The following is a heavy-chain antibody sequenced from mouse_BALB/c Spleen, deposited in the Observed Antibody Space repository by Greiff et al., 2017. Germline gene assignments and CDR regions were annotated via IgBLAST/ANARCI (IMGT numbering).Heavy chain of an antibody. D-gene: IGHD1-1*01. CDR3: ARDGLLYWYFDV. Sequence: VQLKESGPELVKPGASVKMSCKASGYTFTSYVMHWVKQKPGQGLEWIGYINPYNDGTKYNEKFKGKATLTSDKSSSTAYMELSSLTSEDSAVYYCARDGLLYWYFDVWGAGTTVTVSS. V-gene: IGHV1-14*01. CDR1: GYTFTSYV. CDR2: INPYNDGT. J-gene: IGHJ1*01.